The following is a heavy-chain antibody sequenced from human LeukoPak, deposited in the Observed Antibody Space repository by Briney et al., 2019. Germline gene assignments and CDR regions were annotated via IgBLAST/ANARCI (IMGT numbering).Heavy chain of an antibody. V-gene: IGHV4-34*01. CDR3: ARVGRWFDP. CDR2: IYHSGDT. J-gene: IGHJ5*02. CDR1: GGSFSGYY. Sequence: SETLSLTCAVYGGSFSGYYWSWIRQPPGMGLEWIGQIYHSGDTKYNGSLKSRVTISVDTSKNQFSLKLSSVTAADTAVYYCARVGRWFDPWGQGTLVTVSS.